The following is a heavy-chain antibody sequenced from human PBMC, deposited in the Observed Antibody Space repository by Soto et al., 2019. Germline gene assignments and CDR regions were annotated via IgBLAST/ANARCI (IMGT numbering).Heavy chain of an antibody. CDR1: GFTFSSYA. D-gene: IGHD3-9*01. Sequence: EVQLLESGGGLVQPGGSLRLSCAASGFTFSSYAMSWVRQAPGKGLEWVSAISGSGGSTYYADSVKGRFIISRDNSKNTLYLQMNSLRAEDTAVYYCAKNYDILTGHFDYWGQGTLVTVSS. CDR2: ISGSGGST. V-gene: IGHV3-23*01. CDR3: AKNYDILTGHFDY. J-gene: IGHJ4*02.